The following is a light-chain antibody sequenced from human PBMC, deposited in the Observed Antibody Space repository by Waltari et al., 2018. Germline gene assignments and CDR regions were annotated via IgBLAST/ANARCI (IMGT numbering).Light chain of an antibody. CDR2: GAS. J-gene: IGKJ1*01. Sequence: EVVLTQSPVTLSLSPGERATLSCRASQSVSSTYLGWYQKKAGLPPRLLIFGASIRATGIPDRFSGSGSGTEFTLTIDRLEPEDSAVYYCHQYGTSPRTFGQGTKVEIK. V-gene: IGKV3-20*01. CDR1: QSVSSTY. CDR3: HQYGTSPRT.